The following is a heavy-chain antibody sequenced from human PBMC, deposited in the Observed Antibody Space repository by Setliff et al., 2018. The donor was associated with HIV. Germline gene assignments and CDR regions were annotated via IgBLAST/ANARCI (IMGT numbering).Heavy chain of an antibody. V-gene: IGHV4-34*01. J-gene: IGHJ4*01. CDR3: NYYDSSGFDH. Sequence: SETLSLTCAVYGGSFNNNYWSWIRQPPGKGLEWIGEVSDGGVTAYNPSLESRVTISMDKSKNQFSLKLTSVTAADTATYFCNYYDSSGFDHWGQGTLVTVSS. D-gene: IGHD3-22*01. CDR1: GGSFNNNY. CDR2: VSDGGVT.